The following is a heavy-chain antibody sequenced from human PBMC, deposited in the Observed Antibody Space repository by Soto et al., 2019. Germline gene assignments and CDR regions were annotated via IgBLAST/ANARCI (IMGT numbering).Heavy chain of an antibody. D-gene: IGHD4-4*01. CDR2: ISYDGSNK. J-gene: IGHJ4*02. CDR3: AKDVLDYSNGLFYFDY. Sequence: GSLRLSCAASGFTFRSYGMYWVRQAPGKGLEWVAVISYDGSNKYYADSVKGRFTISRHNSKNTLYLQMNSLRAEDTAVYYCAKDVLDYSNGLFYFDYWGQGTLVTVSS. CDR1: GFTFRSYG. V-gene: IGHV3-30*18.